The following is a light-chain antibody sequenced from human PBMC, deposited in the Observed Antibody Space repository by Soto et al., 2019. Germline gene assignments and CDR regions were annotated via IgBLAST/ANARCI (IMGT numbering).Light chain of an antibody. Sequence: QSVLTQPASVSGSPGQSITISCTGTSSDIGAYNYVSWYQQHPGKVPKLMVYDVRNRPSGVSDRFSGAKSGNTASLTISGLQAEDQADYYCSSYTSRDTWVFGGGTKVTVL. V-gene: IGLV2-14*01. CDR2: DVR. CDR3: SSYTSRDTWV. J-gene: IGLJ3*02. CDR1: SSDIGAYNY.